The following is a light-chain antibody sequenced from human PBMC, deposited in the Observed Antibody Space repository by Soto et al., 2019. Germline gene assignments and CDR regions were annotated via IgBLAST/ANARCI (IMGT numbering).Light chain of an antibody. V-gene: IGLV9-49*01. Sequence: QPVLTQPPSASASLGASVTLTCTLSSGYSNYKVDWYQQRPGKGPRFVMRVGTGGIVGSKGDGIPDRFSVLGSGLNRYLTIKNIQEEDESYYHCGADHGSVSNFAYVFVTGTKVTVL. CDR3: GADHGSVSNFAYV. CDR2: VGTGGIVG. CDR1: SGYSNYK. J-gene: IGLJ1*01.